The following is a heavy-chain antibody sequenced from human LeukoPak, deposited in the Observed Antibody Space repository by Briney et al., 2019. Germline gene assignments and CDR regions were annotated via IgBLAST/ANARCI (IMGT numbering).Heavy chain of an antibody. CDR3: AREGGVPAASAFYGMDV. V-gene: IGHV3-53*04. Sequence: GGSLRLSCAASGFTVSSNYMSWVRQAPGKGLEWVSVIYSGGRTYYADSVKGRFTISRHNSKNTLYLQMNSLRAEDTAVYYCAREGGVPAASAFYGMDVWGQGTTVTVSS. J-gene: IGHJ6*02. D-gene: IGHD2-2*01. CDR2: IYSGGRT. CDR1: GFTVSSNY.